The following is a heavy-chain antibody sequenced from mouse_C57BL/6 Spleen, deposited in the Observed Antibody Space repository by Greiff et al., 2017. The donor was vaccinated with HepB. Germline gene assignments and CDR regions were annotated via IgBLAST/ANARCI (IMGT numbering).Heavy chain of an antibody. CDR1: GFTFSSYA. V-gene: IGHV5-4*01. Sequence: DVMLVESGGGLVKPGGSLKLSCAASGFTFSSYAMSWVRQTPEKRLEWVATISDGGSYTYYPDNVKGRFTISRDNAKNNLYLQMSHLKSEDTAMYYCARDDYGNYAWFAYWGQGTLVTVSA. D-gene: IGHD2-1*01. CDR2: ISDGGSYT. CDR3: ARDDYGNYAWFAY. J-gene: IGHJ3*01.